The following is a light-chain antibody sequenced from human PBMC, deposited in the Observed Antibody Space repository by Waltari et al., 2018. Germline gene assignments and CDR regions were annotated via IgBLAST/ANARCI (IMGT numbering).Light chain of an antibody. J-gene: IGKJ2*01. Sequence: EIVMTQSPLSLSVTPGEPASISCRSSQSPRHLNGLNYWDWYLQKPGQSPKLLIYLGSSRASGVPGRFTGSGSGTDFTLLISRVEADDVGVYYCMQARQTPFTFGQGTKLEI. V-gene: IGKV2-28*01. CDR1: QSPRHLNGLNY. CDR3: MQARQTPFT. CDR2: LGS.